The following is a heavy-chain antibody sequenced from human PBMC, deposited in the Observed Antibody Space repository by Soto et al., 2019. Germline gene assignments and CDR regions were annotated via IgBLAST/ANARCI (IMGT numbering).Heavy chain of an antibody. V-gene: IGHV1-18*01. CDR3: ARARIAAAPSDY. Sequence: ASVKGSCKTSGYTYTRYGVSWVRQAPGQGLEWMGWISAYNGNTNYAQKLQGRVTMTTDTSTSTAYMELRSLRSDDTAVYYCARARIAAAPSDYWGQGTLVTVSS. J-gene: IGHJ4*02. D-gene: IGHD6-13*01. CDR2: ISAYNGNT. CDR1: GYTYTRYG.